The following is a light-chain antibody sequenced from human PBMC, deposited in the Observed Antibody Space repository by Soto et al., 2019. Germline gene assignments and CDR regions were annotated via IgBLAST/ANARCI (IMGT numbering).Light chain of an antibody. CDR1: NGHSSFA. Sequence: QLVLTQSPSASASLGASVKLTCTLSNGHSSFAIAWHQQQPEKAPRYLMYLNSEGNQIKGDGIPDRFSGSSSGAERYLTISSLQSEDEADYYCQTWFTGSRLFGGGTKVTVL. V-gene: IGLV4-69*01. J-gene: IGLJ2*01. CDR2: LNSEGNQ. CDR3: QTWFTGSRL.